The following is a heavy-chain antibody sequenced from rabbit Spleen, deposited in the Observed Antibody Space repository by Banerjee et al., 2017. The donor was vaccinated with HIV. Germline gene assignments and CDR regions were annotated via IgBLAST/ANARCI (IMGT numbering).Heavy chain of an antibody. D-gene: IGHD1-1*01. CDR2: IYVGGST. J-gene: IGHJ4*01. V-gene: IGHV1S47*01. CDR1: GFSFSSNW. Sequence: QEQLVESGGGLVKPGGTLTLTCTVSGFSFSSNWICWVRQAPGKGLEWIACIYVGGSTYYASWVNGRFTISSHNAQNTLYLQLNSLTVADTATYFCVRGASSSGYYNLWGPGTLVTVS. CDR3: VRGASSSGYYNL.